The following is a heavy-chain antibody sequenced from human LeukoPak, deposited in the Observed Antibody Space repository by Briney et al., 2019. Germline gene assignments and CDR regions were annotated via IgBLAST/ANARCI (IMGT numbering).Heavy chain of an antibody. D-gene: IGHD2-2*02. CDR1: GFRFSSYW. CDR3: ARSSHYTIPFDS. Sequence: GSLRLSCATSGFRFSSYWMHWVRQAPGKGLVWVSRINSDGSVTTFADSVKGRFTISRDNAMDTVYLHMDSLTVEDTAVYFCARSSHYTIPFDSWGQGMLVTVSS. CDR2: INSDGSVT. J-gene: IGHJ5*01. V-gene: IGHV3-74*01.